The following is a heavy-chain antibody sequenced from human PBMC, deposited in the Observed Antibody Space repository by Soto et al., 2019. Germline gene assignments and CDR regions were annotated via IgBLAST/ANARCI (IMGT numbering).Heavy chain of an antibody. Sequence: ASVKVSCKASGYTFTGYYMHWVRQAPGQGLEWMGWINPNSGGTNYAQKFQGRVTMTRDTSISTAYMELSRLRSDDTAVYYCARDGKTYAREPVGDYWGQGPLVTVSS. J-gene: IGHJ4*02. CDR3: ARDGKTYAREPVGDY. V-gene: IGHV1-2*02. CDR2: INPNSGGT. D-gene: IGHD1-1*01. CDR1: GYTFTGYY.